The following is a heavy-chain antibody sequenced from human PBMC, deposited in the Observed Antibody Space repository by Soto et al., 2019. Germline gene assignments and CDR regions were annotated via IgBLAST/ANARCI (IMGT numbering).Heavy chain of an antibody. CDR1: GASVSSGDYY. CDR3: VRARADYSSGSSLDY. Sequence: QVQLQEAGPGLVKPSATLALNCSVSGASVSSGDYYWSWIRQPPGKGLEWIGYIDFSGATSSAPSRQGRLSSSMDTSSDRFLLQIKSVTAADWAFYYFVRARADYSSGSSLDYWGQGLLVSVSS. V-gene: IGHV4-61*03. J-gene: IGHJ4*02. D-gene: IGHD6-19*01. CDR2: IDFSGAT.